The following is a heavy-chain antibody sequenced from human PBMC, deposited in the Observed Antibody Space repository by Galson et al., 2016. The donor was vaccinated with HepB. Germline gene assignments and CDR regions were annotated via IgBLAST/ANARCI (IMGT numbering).Heavy chain of an antibody. CDR2: ISPYDGHT. J-gene: IGHJ4*02. CDR1: GYSFKTFG. Sequence: SVKVSCKASGYSFKTFGISWVRQAPGQGLEWMGWISPYDGHTNYAQKFQGRVTMTTETSTSTADMELRSLRFDDTAIYYCARLPPGGAGWGQGTLVTVSS. V-gene: IGHV1-18*01. D-gene: IGHD3-16*01. CDR3: ARLPPGGAG.